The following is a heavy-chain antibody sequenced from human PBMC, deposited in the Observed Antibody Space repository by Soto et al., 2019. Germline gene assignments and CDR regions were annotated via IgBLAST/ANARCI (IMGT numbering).Heavy chain of an antibody. J-gene: IGHJ4*02. CDR3: TTDPSHDCSSTSCSH. D-gene: IGHD2-2*01. V-gene: IGHV3-15*01. CDR2: IKSKTDGGTT. CDR1: GFTFSNAW. Sequence: GSLRLSCAASGFTFSNAWMSWVRQAPGKGLEWVGRIKSKTDGGTTDYAAPVKGRFTISRDDSKNTLYLQMNSLKTEDTAVYYCTTDPSHDCSSTSCSHWGQGTLVTVSS.